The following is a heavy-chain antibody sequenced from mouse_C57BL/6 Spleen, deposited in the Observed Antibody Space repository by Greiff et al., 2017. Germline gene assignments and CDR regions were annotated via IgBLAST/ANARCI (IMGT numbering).Heavy chain of an antibody. D-gene: IGHD2-5*01. V-gene: IGHV5-16*01. CDR3: ARVYSNGYFDY. CDR1: GFTFSDYY. Sequence: EVQLVESEGGLVQPGSSMKLSCTASGFTFSDYYMAWVRQVPEKGLEWVANINYDGSSTYYLDSLKSRFIISRDNAKNILYLQMSSLKSEDTATYYCARVYSNGYFDYWGQGTTLTVSS. CDR2: INYDGSST. J-gene: IGHJ2*01.